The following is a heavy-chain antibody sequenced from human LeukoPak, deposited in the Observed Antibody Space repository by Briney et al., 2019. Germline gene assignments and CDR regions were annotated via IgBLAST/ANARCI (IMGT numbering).Heavy chain of an antibody. CDR3: ARYLRAQRIEAAGPGY. V-gene: IGHV3-11*01. J-gene: IGHJ4*02. CDR1: GFTFSDYY. CDR2: ISSSGSTI. D-gene: IGHD6-13*01. Sequence: GGSLRLSCAASGFTFSDYYMSWIRQAPGKGLEWVSYISSSGSTIYYADSVKGRFTISRDNAKNSLYLQMNSLRAEDTAVYYCARYLRAQRIEAAGPGYWGQGTLVTVSS.